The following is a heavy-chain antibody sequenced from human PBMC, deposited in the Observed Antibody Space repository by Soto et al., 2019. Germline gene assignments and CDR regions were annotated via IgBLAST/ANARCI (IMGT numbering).Heavy chain of an antibody. Sequence: ASVKVSCKASGGTFSSYAISWVRQAPGQGLEWMGGIIPIFGTANYAQKFQGRVTITADESTSTAYMELSSLRSEDTAVYYCARALRIAAAGTHNYYYGMDAWGQLTTVTVCS. D-gene: IGHD6-13*01. CDR1: GGTFSSYA. J-gene: IGHJ6*02. V-gene: IGHV1-69*13. CDR3: ARALRIAAAGTHNYYYGMDA. CDR2: IIPIFGTA.